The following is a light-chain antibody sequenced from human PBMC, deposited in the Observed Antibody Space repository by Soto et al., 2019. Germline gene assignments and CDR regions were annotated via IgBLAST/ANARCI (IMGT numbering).Light chain of an antibody. Sequence: EIVLTQSPATLSLSPGERATLSCRASPSVSSYLAWYQQKPGQAPRLLIYDASNRATGIPARFSGSGSGTDFTLTISSLAPEDFAVYYCQQRSNWWTFGQGTKVEIK. CDR3: QQRSNWWT. V-gene: IGKV3-11*01. J-gene: IGKJ1*01. CDR2: DAS. CDR1: PSVSSY.